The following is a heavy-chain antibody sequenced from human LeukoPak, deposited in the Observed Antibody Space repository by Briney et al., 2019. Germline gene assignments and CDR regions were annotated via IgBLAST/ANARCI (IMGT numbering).Heavy chain of an antibody. CDR2: IYTSGST. CDR1: GGSISSYY. D-gene: IGHD1-26*01. J-gene: IGHJ6*02. Sequence: NSSETLSLTCTVSGGSISSYYWSWIRQPAGMGLEWIGRIYTSGSTNYNPSLKSRVTMSVDTSKNQFSLKLSSVTAADTAVYYCARGGGATPGYYYYGMDVWGQGTTVTVS. CDR3: ARGGGATPGYYYYGMDV. V-gene: IGHV4-4*07.